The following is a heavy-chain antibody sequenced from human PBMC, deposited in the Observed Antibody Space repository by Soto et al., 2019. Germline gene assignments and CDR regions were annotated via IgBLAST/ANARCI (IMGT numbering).Heavy chain of an antibody. CDR2: IWYDGSNK. CDR1: GFTFSSYG. V-gene: IGHV3-33*08. J-gene: IGHJ4*01. CDR3: ARGAPYSSSWYSVGDF. Sequence: GGSLRLSCAASGFTFSSYGMHWVRQAPGKGLEWVAVIWYDGSNKNYADSVKGRFTISRDNSKNTLYLQMNSLRAEDTAVYYCARGAPYSSSWYSVGDFWGHGTLVTVSS. D-gene: IGHD6-13*01.